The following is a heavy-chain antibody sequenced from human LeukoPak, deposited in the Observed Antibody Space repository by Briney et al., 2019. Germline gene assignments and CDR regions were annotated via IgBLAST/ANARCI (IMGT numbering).Heavy chain of an antibody. D-gene: IGHD3-22*01. CDR3: GRVGDYFDNNGYSLDAVDA. CDR2: IRTKPKGYTT. CDR1: GFSFRDHY. J-gene: IGHJ3*01. V-gene: IGHV3-72*01. Sequence: GGSLRLSCGASGFSFRDHYMDWVRQPPGKGLEWVGRIRTKPKGYTTDYAASVKGRFTISRDDSKNLLYLQMNSLKTEDTAVYYCGRVGDYFDNNGYSLDAVDAWGRGTMVTVSS.